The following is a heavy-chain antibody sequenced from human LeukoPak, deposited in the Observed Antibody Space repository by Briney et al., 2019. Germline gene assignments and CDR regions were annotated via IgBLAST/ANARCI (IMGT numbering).Heavy chain of an antibody. D-gene: IGHD3-10*01. Sequence: ASVKVSCKASGYTFTAYYIHWVRHAPGQGLEYMGVINPSSENTSYTQRFRGRVTMTRDTSTSTVYMQLSSLRSEDTAVYYCARGYYASGSYSEYFQYWGQGTLVTVSS. J-gene: IGHJ1*01. CDR3: ARGYYASGSYSEYFQY. CDR2: INPSSENT. CDR1: GYTFTAYY. V-gene: IGHV1-46*01.